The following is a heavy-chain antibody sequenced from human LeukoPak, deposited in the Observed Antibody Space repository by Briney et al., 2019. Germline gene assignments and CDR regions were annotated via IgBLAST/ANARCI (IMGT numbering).Heavy chain of an antibody. J-gene: IGHJ4*02. D-gene: IGHD3-22*01. CDR1: GFTFSNYW. V-gene: IGHV3-33*08. Sequence: PGGSLRLSCAASGFTFSNYWMSWVRQAPGKGLEWVAVIWYDGSNKYYADSVKGRFTISRDNSKNTLYLQMNSLRAEDTAVYYCARDFVAFYYDSSGYTDKLDYWGQGTLVTVSS. CDR3: ARDFVAFYYDSSGYTDKLDY. CDR2: IWYDGSNK.